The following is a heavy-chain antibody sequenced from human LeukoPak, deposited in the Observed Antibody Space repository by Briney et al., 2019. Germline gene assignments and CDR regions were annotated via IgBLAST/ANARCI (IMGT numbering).Heavy chain of an antibody. CDR3: AKVQFNWGPIDY. J-gene: IGHJ4*02. CDR1: GFTFSNFA. CDR2: IDGSGDKT. Sequence: GGSLRLSCAASGFTFSNFAIRWVRQVPGKGLEWVSSIDGSGDKTHYPDSVRGRFTVSRDNSKNTLYLQMNSLGVEDTATYFCAKVQFNWGPIDYWGQGTPVIVSS. D-gene: IGHD7-27*01. V-gene: IGHV3-23*01.